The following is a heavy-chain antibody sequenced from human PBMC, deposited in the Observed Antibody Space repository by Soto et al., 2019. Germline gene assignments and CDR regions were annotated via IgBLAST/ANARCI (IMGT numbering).Heavy chain of an antibody. CDR2: ISYDGSNK. CDR1: GFAFSSYA. CDR3: ARDFAGSGD. J-gene: IGHJ4*02. V-gene: IGHV3-30-3*01. Sequence: QVQLVESGGGVVQPGRSLRLSCAASGFAFSSYAMHWVRQAPGKGLEWVAVISYDGSNKYYADSVKARFTISRDNSKNALYLQMNSLGAEDAAVYYWARDFAGSGDWGQGALVTVSS. D-gene: IGHD3-10*01.